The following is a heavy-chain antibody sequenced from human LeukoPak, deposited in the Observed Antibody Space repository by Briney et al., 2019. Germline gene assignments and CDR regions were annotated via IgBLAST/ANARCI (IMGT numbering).Heavy chain of an antibody. J-gene: IGHJ4*02. CDR2: INPNSGDT. D-gene: IGHD2-2*01. CDR3: ARDSGYCSSTGCYYFDY. Sequence: ASVKVSCKASGYTFTGYYMHWVRQAPGQGLELVGWINPNSGDTNYAQRFQGRVTMTRATSISTAYMDLSKMRSDDTAVYYCARDSGYCSSTGCYYFDYWGQGTLVTVSS. CDR1: GYTFTGYY. V-gene: IGHV1-2*02.